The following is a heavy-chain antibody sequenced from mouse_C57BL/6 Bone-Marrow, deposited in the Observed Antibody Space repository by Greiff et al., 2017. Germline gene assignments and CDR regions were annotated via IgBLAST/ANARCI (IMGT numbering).Heavy chain of an antibody. D-gene: IGHD1-1*01. CDR2: IDPDNGDT. CDR3: TTWYYGSSCFDY. J-gene: IGHJ2*01. Sequence: VHVKQPGAELVRPGASVKLSCTASGFNIKDDYMHWVKQRPEQGLEWIGWIDPDNGDTEYASKFQGKATITADTSSNTAYLQLSSLTSEDTAVYYCTTWYYGSSCFDYWGQGTTLTVSS. CDR1: GFNIKDDY. V-gene: IGHV14-4*01.